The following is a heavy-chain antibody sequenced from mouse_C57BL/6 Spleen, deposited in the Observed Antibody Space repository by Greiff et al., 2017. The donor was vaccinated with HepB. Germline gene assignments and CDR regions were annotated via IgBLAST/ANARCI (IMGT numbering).Heavy chain of an antibody. CDR2: ILPGSGST. V-gene: IGHV1-9*01. CDR1: GYTFTGYW. J-gene: IGHJ4*01. D-gene: IGHD2-4*01. CDR3: AREGDDYDGGYYYAMDY. Sequence: VQLQQSGAELMKPGASVKLSCKATGYTFTGYWIEWVKQRPGHGLEWIGAILPGSGSTNYNENFKGKATFTADTSSNTAYMQLSSLTTEDSAIDYWAREGDDYDGGYYYAMDYWGQGTSVTVSS.